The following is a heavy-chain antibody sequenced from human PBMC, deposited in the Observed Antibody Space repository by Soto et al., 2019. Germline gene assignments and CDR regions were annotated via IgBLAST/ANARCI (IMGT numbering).Heavy chain of an antibody. V-gene: IGHV1-46*01. CDR3: AREGQAPYYYYGMDV. CDR1: GDTFTSYY. Sequence: GASVKVSCKASGDTFTSYYMHWVRQAPGQGLEWMGIINPNGDTSYAQKFQGRVTMTTDTSTSTAHMELRSLRSDDTAVYYCAREGQAPYYYYGMDVWGQGTAVTVSS. J-gene: IGHJ6*02. CDR2: INPNGDT.